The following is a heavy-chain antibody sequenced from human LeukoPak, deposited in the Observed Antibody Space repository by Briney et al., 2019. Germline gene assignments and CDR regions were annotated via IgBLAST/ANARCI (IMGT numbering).Heavy chain of an antibody. V-gene: IGHV4-61*02. D-gene: IGHD3-10*01. Sequence: SQTLSLTCTVSGDSISSGSYYWSWIRQPAGKGLEWIGRIYTSGSTNYNPSLKSRVTISVDTSKNQFSLKLSSGTAADTAVYYCAREGNYYGSGSYSGFDPWGQGTLVTVSS. CDR1: GDSISSGSYY. CDR3: AREGNYYGSGSYSGFDP. J-gene: IGHJ5*02. CDR2: IYTSGST.